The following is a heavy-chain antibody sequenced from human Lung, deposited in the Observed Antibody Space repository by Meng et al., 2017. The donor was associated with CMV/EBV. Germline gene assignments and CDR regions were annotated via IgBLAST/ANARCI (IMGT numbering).Heavy chain of an antibody. V-gene: IGHV3-23*01. D-gene: IGHD3-10*01. J-gene: IGHJ4*01. CDR2: ISGSGGST. CDR1: GFTFSSYA. CDR3: AKRLGGLLSSDADLGY. Sequence: GEXXKISCAASGFTFSSYAISWVRQAPGKGLEWVSAISGSGGSTYYADSVKGRFTISRDNSKNTLYLQMNSLRAEDTAVYYCAKRLGGLLSSDADLGYWGQGTLVTVSS.